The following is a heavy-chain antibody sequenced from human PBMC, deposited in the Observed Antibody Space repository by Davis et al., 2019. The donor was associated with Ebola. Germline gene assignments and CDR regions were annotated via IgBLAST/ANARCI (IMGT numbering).Heavy chain of an antibody. Sequence: ASVKVSCKASGYTFTSYGITWVRQAPGQGLEWMGWISPYNGHRAFTPNFQGRVTLTTDTSTTTAYMELRSLKPDDTAVYFCARGPLCGISACYLHYSDSWGQGTLVTVSS. J-gene: IGHJ4*02. CDR2: ISPYNGHR. CDR3: ARGPLCGISACYLHYSDS. CDR1: GYTFTSYG. D-gene: IGHD2-21*02. V-gene: IGHV1-18*01.